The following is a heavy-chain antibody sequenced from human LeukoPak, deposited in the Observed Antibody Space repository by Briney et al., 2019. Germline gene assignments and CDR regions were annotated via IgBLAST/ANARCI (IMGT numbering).Heavy chain of an antibody. CDR2: IYSGGST. Sequence: GGSLRLSCAASGFTFSSNYMSWVRQAPGKGVEGVSVIYSGGSTYYSDSVKGRLTISRDKCKNTLYLQMNSLRAEDTAVYYCARLHSSSWYLGWFDPWGQGTLVTVSS. D-gene: IGHD6-13*01. V-gene: IGHV3-66*02. J-gene: IGHJ5*02. CDR3: ARLHSSSWYLGWFDP. CDR1: GFTFSSNY.